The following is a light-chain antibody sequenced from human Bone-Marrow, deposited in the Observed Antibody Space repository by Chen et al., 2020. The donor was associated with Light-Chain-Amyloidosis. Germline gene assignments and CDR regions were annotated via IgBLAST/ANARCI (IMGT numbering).Light chain of an antibody. J-gene: IGLJ1*01. CDR2: EVT. CDR3: SSYTITNTLV. V-gene: IGLV2-14*01. CDR1: SSDVGGDNH. Sequence: QSVLTQPAYVSGSPGQSITIVCTGTSSDVGGDNHVSWYQQHPDKSPKLMIYEVTNRPSWVPDRFSGSKSDNTASLTISGLQTEDEADYFCSSYTITNTLVFGSGTRVTVL.